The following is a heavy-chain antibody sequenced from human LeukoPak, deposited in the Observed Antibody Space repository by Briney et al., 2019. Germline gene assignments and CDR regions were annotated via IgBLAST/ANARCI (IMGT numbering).Heavy chain of an antibody. CDR3: AKDGYCSSTNCYPAPY. J-gene: IGHJ4*02. CDR2: ISGSGGGT. D-gene: IGHD2-2*01. Sequence: GGSLRLSCAASGFTFSSYALSWVRQAPGKGLEWVSGISGSGGGTYYADSVKGRFAISRDNSKNTLSLQMNSLRAEDTAVYYCAKDGYCSSTNCYPAPYWGQGTLVTVSS. V-gene: IGHV3-23*01. CDR1: GFTFSSYA.